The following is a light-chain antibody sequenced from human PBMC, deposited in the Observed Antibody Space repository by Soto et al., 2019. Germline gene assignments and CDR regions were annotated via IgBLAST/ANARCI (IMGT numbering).Light chain of an antibody. CDR2: RNN. V-gene: IGLV1-47*01. Sequence: QSALTQPPSASGTPGQRVTISCSGSSSNIGSNYVYWYQQLPGTAPKLLIYRNNQRPSGVPDRFSGSKSGTSASLAISGLRSEDEADYYCAAWDDSPSANYVFGTGTKVTVL. CDR1: SSNIGSNY. J-gene: IGLJ1*01. CDR3: AAWDDSPSANYV.